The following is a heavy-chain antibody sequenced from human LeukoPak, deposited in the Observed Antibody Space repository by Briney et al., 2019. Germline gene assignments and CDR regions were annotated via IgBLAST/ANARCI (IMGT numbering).Heavy chain of an antibody. CDR3: ARDLDTYSAFDY. CDR1: AFTFSDYE. Sequence: GGSLRLSCEGSAFTFSDYEMNWVRQAPGKGLEWVSYIGFSGRSRYYADSVKGRFTISRDNAKNSLYLQMNRLRAEDTAIYYCARDLDTYSAFDYWGQGTLVTVSS. CDR2: IGFSGRSR. V-gene: IGHV3-48*03. D-gene: IGHD5-18*01. J-gene: IGHJ4*02.